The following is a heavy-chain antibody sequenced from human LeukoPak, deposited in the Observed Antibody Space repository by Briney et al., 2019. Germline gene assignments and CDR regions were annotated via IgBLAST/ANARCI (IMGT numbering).Heavy chain of an antibody. V-gene: IGHV4-31*03. D-gene: IGHD3-10*01. CDR2: IYYSGST. Sequence: SQTLSLTCTVSGRSISSGGYYWSWIRQHPGMGLAWIGYIYYSGSTYYNPSLKSRVTISVDTPKNQFSLKLSSVTAADTAVYYCARDYGSGSYKDYYYGMDVWGKGTTVTVSS. J-gene: IGHJ6*04. CDR3: ARDYGSGSYKDYYYGMDV. CDR1: GRSISSGGYY.